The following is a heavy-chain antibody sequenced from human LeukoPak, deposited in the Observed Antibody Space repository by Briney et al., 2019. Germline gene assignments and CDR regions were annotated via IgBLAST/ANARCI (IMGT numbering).Heavy chain of an antibody. Sequence: SETLSLTCTVSGGSISSYYWSWIRQPAGKGLEWIGRIYTSGSTNYNPSLKSRVTMSVDTSKNQFSLKLSSVTAADTAVYYCARGPGLYDYGDYGGPVDAFDIWGQGTMVTVSS. V-gene: IGHV4-4*07. J-gene: IGHJ3*02. D-gene: IGHD4-17*01. CDR3: ARGPGLYDYGDYGGPVDAFDI. CDR2: IYTSGST. CDR1: GGSISSYY.